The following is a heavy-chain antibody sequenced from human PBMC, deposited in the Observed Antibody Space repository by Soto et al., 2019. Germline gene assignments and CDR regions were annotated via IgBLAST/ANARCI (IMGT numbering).Heavy chain of an antibody. V-gene: IGHV1-2*04. CDR3: ARGLGDSSWSYSYMDV. J-gene: IGHJ6*03. CDR1: GYTFPGYY. Sequence: ASVKVSCKASGYTFPGYYMHLVQQAPGQWLEWMGWINPNSGGTNYAQKLQGWVTMTRDTSISTAYMELSRLRSDDTAVYYCARGLGDSSWSYSYMDVWGKGTSVTVSS. D-gene: IGHD3-22*01. CDR2: INPNSGGT.